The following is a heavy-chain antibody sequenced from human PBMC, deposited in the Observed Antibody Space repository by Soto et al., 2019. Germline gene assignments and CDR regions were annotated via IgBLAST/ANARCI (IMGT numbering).Heavy chain of an antibody. CDR2: INAGSGDT. CDR3: ARNRLLWYEDFDP. D-gene: IGHD2-21*01. CDR1: GYSFKTYS. V-gene: IGHV1-3*01. Sequence: ASVKVSCKASGYSFKTYSIHWVRHAPGQRLEWMGSINAGSGDTKYSPHFQGRVTITRDTTATTAYMELRSLRSEDTAVYYCARNRLLWYEDFDPWGQGTLVTVSS. J-gene: IGHJ5*02.